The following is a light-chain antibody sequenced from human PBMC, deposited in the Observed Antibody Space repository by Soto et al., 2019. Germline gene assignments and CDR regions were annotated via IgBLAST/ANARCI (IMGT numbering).Light chain of an antibody. CDR1: QGIRNY. CDR3: QKYNSAPLT. CDR2: AAS. Sequence: DIQMTQSPSSLSASVGDRVTITCRASQGIRNYLAWYQQKSGKVPKLLIYAASTLQSGVPSRFSGSGSGTDFTLTISSRQPEDVATYYCQKYNSAPLTFGPGTKVDIK. J-gene: IGKJ3*01. V-gene: IGKV1-27*01.